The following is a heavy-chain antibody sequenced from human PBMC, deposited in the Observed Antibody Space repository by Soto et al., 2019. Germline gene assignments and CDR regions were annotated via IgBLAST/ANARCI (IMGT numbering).Heavy chain of an antibody. D-gene: IGHD2-15*01. V-gene: IGHV1-69*12. J-gene: IGHJ4*02. CDR1: GGTFSSYA. Sequence: QVQLVQSGAEVKKPGSSVKVSCKASGGTFSSYAISWVRQAPGQGLEWMGGIIPIFGTANYAQKFQGRVTITADESTSTAYMGRSSLRAEDTAVYYCARARGVGYCSGGSCYTFDYWGQGTLVTVSS. CDR2: IIPIFGTA. CDR3: ARARGVGYCSGGSCYTFDY.